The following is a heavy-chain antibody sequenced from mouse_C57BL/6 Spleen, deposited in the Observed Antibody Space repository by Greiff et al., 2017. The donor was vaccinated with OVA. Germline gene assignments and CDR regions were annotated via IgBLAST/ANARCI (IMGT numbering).Heavy chain of an antibody. CDR1: GFTFSSYG. J-gene: IGHJ2*01. CDR2: ISSGGSYT. V-gene: IGHV5-6*01. CDR3: ARHSAGDFDY. Sequence: EVKLMESGGDLVKPGGSLKLSCAASGFTFSSYGMSWVRQTPDKRLEWVATISSGGSYTYYPDSVKGRFTISRDNAKTTLYLQMSSLKAEDTAMYYCARHSAGDFDYWGQGTTLTVSS.